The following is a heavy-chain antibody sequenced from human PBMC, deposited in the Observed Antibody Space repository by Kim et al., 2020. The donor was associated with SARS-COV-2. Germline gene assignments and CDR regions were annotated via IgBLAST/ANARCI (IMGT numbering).Heavy chain of an antibody. CDR1: GGSISSSSYY. V-gene: IGHV4-39*01. CDR3: ARLQGILNWFDP. CDR2: IYYSGST. J-gene: IGHJ5*02. D-gene: IGHD6-13*01. Sequence: SETLSLTCTVSGGSISSSSYYWGWIRQPPGKGLEWIGSIYYSGSTYYNPSLKSRVTISVDTSKNQFSLKLSSVTAADTAVYYCARLQGILNWFDPWAQG.